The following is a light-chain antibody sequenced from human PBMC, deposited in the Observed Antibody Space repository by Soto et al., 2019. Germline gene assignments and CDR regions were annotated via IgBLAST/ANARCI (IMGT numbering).Light chain of an antibody. CDR2: AAS. CDR1: QGISSY. J-gene: IGKJ2*01. Sequence: IQLTQSPSSLSASVGDRVTITCRASQGISSYLAWYQQKPGKAPKLLIYAASTLQSGVPSRFSGSGSGTDFTLTISSLQPEDFATYYCQQLNSYFGQGTKLEIK. CDR3: QQLNSY. V-gene: IGKV1-9*01.